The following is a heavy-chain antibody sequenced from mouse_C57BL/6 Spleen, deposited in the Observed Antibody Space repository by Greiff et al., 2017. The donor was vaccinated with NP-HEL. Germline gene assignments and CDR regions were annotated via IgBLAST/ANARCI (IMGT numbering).Heavy chain of an antibody. Sequence: EVHLVESGGGLVQPGGSMKLSCAASGFTFSDAWMDWVRQSPEKGLEWVAEIRNKANNHATYYAESVKGRFTISRDDSKSSVYLQMNSLRAEDTGIYYCTRNMITTGPYYAMDYWGQGTSVTVSS. V-gene: IGHV6-6*01. CDR1: GFTFSDAW. J-gene: IGHJ4*01. D-gene: IGHD2-4*01. CDR3: TRNMITTGPYYAMDY. CDR2: IRNKANNHAT.